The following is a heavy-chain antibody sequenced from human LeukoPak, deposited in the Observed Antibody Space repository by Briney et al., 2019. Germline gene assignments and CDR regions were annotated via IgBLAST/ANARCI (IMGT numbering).Heavy chain of an antibody. CDR2: ISAYNGNT. CDR1: GYTFTSYG. Sequence: ASVKVSCKASGYTFTSYGISWVRQAPGQGLEWMGWISAYNGNTNYAQKLQGRVTMTTDTSTSTAYMELRSLRSDDTAVYYCARDPPGTRQWLVFTPRVGGHYYYMDVWGKGTTVTVSS. D-gene: IGHD6-19*01. CDR3: ARDPPGTRQWLVFTPRVGGHYYYMDV. V-gene: IGHV1-18*01. J-gene: IGHJ6*03.